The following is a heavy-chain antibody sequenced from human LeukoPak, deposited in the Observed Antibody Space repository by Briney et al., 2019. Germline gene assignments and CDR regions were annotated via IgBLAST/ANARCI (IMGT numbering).Heavy chain of an antibody. Sequence: GGSLRLSCEASGFTFSTHAMNWIRQTPGKGLEWLSVISGDVQTTTYASSVKGRFTISRDNSKNTLYLEMNNLRVEDTAIYYCAKDGYYSSANHFARLHFDLWGRGTRVTVSS. CDR3: AKDGYYSSANHFARLHFDL. D-gene: IGHD3-3*01. CDR2: ISGDVQTT. V-gene: IGHV3-23*01. CDR1: GFTFSTHA. J-gene: IGHJ2*01.